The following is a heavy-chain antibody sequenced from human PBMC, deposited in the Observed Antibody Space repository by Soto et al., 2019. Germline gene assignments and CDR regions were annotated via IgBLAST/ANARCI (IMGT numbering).Heavy chain of an antibody. Sequence: PLETLSLTCTVSGDSISSSSYLWGWIRQPPGKGLEWIGSIYYSGSTYHHPSLKTRVTISVDTSKNQFSLKLSSVTAADTAVYYCARHGGPSRTGTGFHYWGQGTLVTVSS. CDR2: IYYSGST. D-gene: IGHD1-1*01. V-gene: IGHV4-39*01. CDR3: ARHGGPSRTGTGFHY. J-gene: IGHJ4*02. CDR1: GDSISSSSYL.